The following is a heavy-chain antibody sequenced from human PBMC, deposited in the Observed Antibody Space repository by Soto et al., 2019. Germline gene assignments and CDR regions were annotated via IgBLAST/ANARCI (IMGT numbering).Heavy chain of an antibody. Sequence: XVKVSCKASGYIFTSYYIHWVRHAPGQGLEWMGWINPFDGSRMFAQSFQGRVTMTRDTSTSTVYMEVSSLRSEDTAVYYCSRVDPGETSPFDHWGQGTLVTVSS. CDR1: GYIFTSYY. J-gene: IGHJ4*02. D-gene: IGHD3-10*01. CDR3: SRVDPGETSPFDH. V-gene: IGHV1-46*03. CDR2: INPFDGSR.